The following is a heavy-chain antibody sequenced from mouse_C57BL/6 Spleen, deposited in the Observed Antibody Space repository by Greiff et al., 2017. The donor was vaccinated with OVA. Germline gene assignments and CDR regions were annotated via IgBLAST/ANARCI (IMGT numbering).Heavy chain of an antibody. CDR3: ARKSNYVAMDY. D-gene: IGHD2-5*01. V-gene: IGHV2-9-1*01. Sequence: VKLVESGPGLVAPSQSLSITCTVPGFSFTSYAISWVRQPPGKGLEWLGVIWPGGGTNDNSDLKSRLSISKDNSKSQVSFKMNSLQSDDTARYYCARKSNYVAMDYWGQGTSVTVSS. J-gene: IGHJ4*01. CDR1: GFSFTSYA. CDR2: IWPGGGT.